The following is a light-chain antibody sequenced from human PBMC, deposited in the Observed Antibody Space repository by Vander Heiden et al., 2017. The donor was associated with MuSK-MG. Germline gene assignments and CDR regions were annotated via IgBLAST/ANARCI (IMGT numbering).Light chain of an antibody. V-gene: IGKV1-33*01. CDR3: QKYENLPLT. J-gene: IGKJ3*01. CDR2: DAS. Sequence: DIQLTQSPSSLSASVGDRVTITCQASQDISNCLHWYQQQPGKAPTLMIYDASNLETGGPSRDRERGSVTELTCTIRSMKTEDIATSDGQKYENLPLTFGPVTKVEIK. CDR1: QDISNC.